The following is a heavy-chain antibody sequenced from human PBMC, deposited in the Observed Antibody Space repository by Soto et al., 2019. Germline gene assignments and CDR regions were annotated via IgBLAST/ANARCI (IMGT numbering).Heavy chain of an antibody. CDR3: ARDKITGLFDY. V-gene: IGHV4-34*01. D-gene: IGHD2-8*02. Sequence: SETLSLTCAVYGGSFSGYYWTWIRQPPGTGLEWIGEINHSGSTNYNPSLKSRFTISVDTSKNHFSLKLTSVTAADTAVYYCARDKITGLFDYWGQGTLVTVSS. CDR2: INHSGST. CDR1: GGSFSGYY. J-gene: IGHJ4*02.